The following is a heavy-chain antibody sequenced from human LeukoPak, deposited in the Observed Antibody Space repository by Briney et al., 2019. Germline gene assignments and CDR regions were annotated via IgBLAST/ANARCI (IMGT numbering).Heavy chain of an antibody. J-gene: IGHJ4*02. D-gene: IGHD3-10*01. CDR1: GYTFSSYG. CDR3: ARNKGWVGELLDFDY. V-gene: IGHV3-30*02. Sequence: PGGSLRLSCAPSGYTFSSYGTYSVRQALGKGRGWVAFIRYDGSNKYYADSVRGGCTISRDNSKNTLYLQMNSLRAEDTALYYFARNKGWVGELLDFDYWGQGTLVTVSS. CDR2: IRYDGSNK.